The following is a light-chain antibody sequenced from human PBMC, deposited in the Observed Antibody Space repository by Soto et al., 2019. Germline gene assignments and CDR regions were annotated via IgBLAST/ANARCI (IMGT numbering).Light chain of an antibody. V-gene: IGLV2-14*01. CDR2: DVS. J-gene: IGLJ1*01. CDR3: SSYTSSSTYV. Sequence: QSVLTQPASVSGSPGQSITISCTGTSSDVGGYNYVSWYQQHPGKAPKLMIYDVSNRPSGVSNRFSGSKSGNTASLTISGLQAEDGGDYYCSSYTSSSTYVFGTGTKVTVL. CDR1: SSDVGGYNY.